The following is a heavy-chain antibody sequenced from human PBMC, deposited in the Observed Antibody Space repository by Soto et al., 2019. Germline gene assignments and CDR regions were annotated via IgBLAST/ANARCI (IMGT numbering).Heavy chain of an antibody. J-gene: IGHJ5*02. V-gene: IGHV5-51*01. CDR2: IYPGDSDT. D-gene: IGHD6-13*01. Sequence: PGESLKISCKGSGYSFTSYWIGWVRQMPGKGLEWMGIIYPGDSDTRYSPSFQGQVTISADKSISTAYLQWSSLKASDTAMYYCARIARKPLVRNWFDTWGQGTLVTVSS. CDR1: GYSFTSYW. CDR3: ARIARKPLVRNWFDT.